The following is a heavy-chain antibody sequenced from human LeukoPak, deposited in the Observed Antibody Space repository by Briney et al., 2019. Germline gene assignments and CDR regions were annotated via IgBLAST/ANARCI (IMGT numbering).Heavy chain of an antibody. Sequence: GASVKVSCKASGGTFSSYAISWVRQAPGKGLEWMGGFDPEDGETIYAQKFQGRVTMTEDTSTDTAYMELSSLRSEDTAVYYCATHHGGTDAFDIWGQGTMVTVSS. CDR2: FDPEDGET. D-gene: IGHD3-16*01. V-gene: IGHV1-24*01. CDR3: ATHHGGTDAFDI. CDR1: GGTFSSYA. J-gene: IGHJ3*02.